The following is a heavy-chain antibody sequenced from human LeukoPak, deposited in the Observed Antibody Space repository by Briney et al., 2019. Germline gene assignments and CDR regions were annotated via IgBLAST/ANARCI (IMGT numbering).Heavy chain of an antibody. Sequence: NASETLSLTCAVYGESFSEYYWSWIRQPPGKGLEWIGQINHSGGTNYHPSLKTRVTISLDTSKNQVSLKLRSVTAADTAVYYCAFEGPVSGYAFDPWGQGALAAVSS. CDR1: GESFSEYY. V-gene: IGHV4-34*01. J-gene: IGHJ5*02. CDR2: INHSGGT. D-gene: IGHD5-12*01. CDR3: AFEGPVSGYAFDP.